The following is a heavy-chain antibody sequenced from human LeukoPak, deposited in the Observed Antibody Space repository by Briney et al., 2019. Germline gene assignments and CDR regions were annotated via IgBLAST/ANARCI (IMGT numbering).Heavy chain of an antibody. Sequence: PGGFLRLSCAASGFTFSSYAMHWVRQAPGKGLEYVSAISSNGGSTYYANSVKGRFTISRDNSKNTLYLQMGSLRAEDMAVYYCARSYYYDSSGYPLSAVYFQHWGQGTLVTVSS. CDR1: GFTFSSYA. D-gene: IGHD3-22*01. CDR3: ARSYYYDSSGYPLSAVYFQH. J-gene: IGHJ1*01. CDR2: ISSNGGST. V-gene: IGHV3-64*01.